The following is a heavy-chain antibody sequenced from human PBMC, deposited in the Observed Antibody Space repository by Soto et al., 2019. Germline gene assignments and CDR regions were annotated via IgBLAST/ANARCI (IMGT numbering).Heavy chain of an antibody. CDR1: GYTFSRYG. V-gene: IGHV1-18*04. D-gene: IGHD2-2*01. Sequence: QFQLVQSGTEVRKPGASVKVSCKASGYTFSRYGVAWVRQAPGQGLEWMGGISAYNGNTNYAQKFQGRVTLTTDTSTSTAYMELRSLRSDDTAVYYCARSYCSTSTCYSYWFDPWGQGTLVTVSS. CDR2: ISAYNGNT. J-gene: IGHJ5*02. CDR3: ARSYCSTSTCYSYWFDP.